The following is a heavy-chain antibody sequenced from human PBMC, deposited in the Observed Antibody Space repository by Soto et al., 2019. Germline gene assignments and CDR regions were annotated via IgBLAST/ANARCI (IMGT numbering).Heavy chain of an antibody. CDR2: INPSDGST. V-gene: IGHV1-46*01. J-gene: IGHJ6*02. CDR1: GYTFTSYD. D-gene: IGHD2-15*01. CDR3: ARGGLVATILVVGVAATQAPLGV. Sequence: ASVKVSCKASGYTFTSYDMNWVRQAPGQGLEWMGLINPSDGSTNYSQKFPGRVTIARDTSASTAYMELSSLRSEDTAVYYCARGGLVATILVVGVAATQAPLGVWGQGTTVTVSS.